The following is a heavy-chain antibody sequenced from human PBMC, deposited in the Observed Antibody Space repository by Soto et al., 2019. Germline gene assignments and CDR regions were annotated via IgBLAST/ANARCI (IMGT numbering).Heavy chain of an antibody. CDR2: ISYDGSNK. Sequence: HPGGSLRLSCAASGFTFSSYAMHWVRQAPGKGLEWVAVISYDGSNKYYADSVKGRFTISRDNSKNTLYLQMNSLRAEDTAVYYCARSRLTRYYGDYWGQGTLVTVSS. D-gene: IGHD3-9*01. J-gene: IGHJ4*02. CDR3: ARSRLTRYYGDY. V-gene: IGHV3-30-3*01. CDR1: GFTFSSYA.